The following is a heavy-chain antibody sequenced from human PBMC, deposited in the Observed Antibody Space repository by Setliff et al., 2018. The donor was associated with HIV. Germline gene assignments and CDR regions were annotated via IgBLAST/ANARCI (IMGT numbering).Heavy chain of an antibody. D-gene: IGHD3-16*01. CDR2: INAGNGNT. V-gene: IGHV1-3*01. CDR3: ARNGGPYAGGALYYYYGMDV. Sequence: GASVKVSCKASGYIFTTYAMHWVGQAPGQRLEWMGWINAGNGNTKYSQKFQGRVTITRDTSASTSYMELSRLRSGDTAVYYCARNGGPYAGGALYYYYGMDVWGQGTTVTVSS. CDR1: GYIFTTYA. J-gene: IGHJ6*02.